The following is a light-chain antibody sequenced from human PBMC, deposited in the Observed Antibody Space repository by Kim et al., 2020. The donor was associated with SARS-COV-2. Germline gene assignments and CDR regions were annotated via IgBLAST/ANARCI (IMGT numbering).Light chain of an antibody. CDR2: AAS. CDR3: QQSYTTPLT. V-gene: IGKV1-39*01. CDR1: QNIANY. J-gene: IGKJ5*01. Sequence: DIQMTQSPSSLSASVGDRVTITCRASQNIANYLNWYQHKPPGKAPNLLLYAASTLHTGVPSRFSGSGSGTNLTLTVSGLQPEDFATYYCQQSYTTPLTFGQGTRLEIK.